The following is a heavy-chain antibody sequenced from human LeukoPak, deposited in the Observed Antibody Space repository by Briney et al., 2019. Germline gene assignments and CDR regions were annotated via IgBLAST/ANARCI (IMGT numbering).Heavy chain of an antibody. D-gene: IGHD4-17*01. CDR1: GFTFSSYG. V-gene: IGHV3-30*02. J-gene: IGHJ4*02. Sequence: AGGSLRLSCAASGFTFSSYGMHWVRQAPGKGLEWVAVIWYGGSNKYYADSVKGRFTISRDNSKNTLYLQMNSLRAEDSAVYYCAKRVATVTNGRYFDYWGQGTLVTVSS. CDR3: AKRVATVTNGRYFDY. CDR2: IWYGGSNK.